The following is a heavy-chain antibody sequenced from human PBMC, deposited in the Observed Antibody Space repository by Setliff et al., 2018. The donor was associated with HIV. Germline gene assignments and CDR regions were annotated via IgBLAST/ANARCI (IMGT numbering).Heavy chain of an antibody. J-gene: IGHJ3*02. CDR1: GYTFTSYY. CDR3: ARGYYNFWSGYYDSRFPNPIDAFDI. Sequence: ASVKVSCKASGYTFTSYYMHWVRQAPGQGLEWMGMVYPSDGSTSYAQKFQGRVTMTRDTSTSTAYMELRSLRSDDTAVYYCARGYYNFWSGYYDSRFPNPIDAFDIWGQGTMVTVSS. D-gene: IGHD3-3*01. V-gene: IGHV1-46*01. CDR2: VYPSDGST.